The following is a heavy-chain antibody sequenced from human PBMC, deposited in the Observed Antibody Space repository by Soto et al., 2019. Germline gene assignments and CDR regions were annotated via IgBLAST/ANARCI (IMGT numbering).Heavy chain of an antibody. V-gene: IGHV6-1*01. Sequence: PSKTLSLTCAISGDSVSRNSAAWNWIRQSPSRGLEWLGRTYYRSKWYNDYAVSVKSRITINPDTSKNQFSLQLNSVTPEDTAVYYCARGSAAAGTGRSHYFDYWGQGTLVTVSS. D-gene: IGHD6-13*01. CDR3: ARGSAAAGTGRSHYFDY. J-gene: IGHJ4*02. CDR2: TYYRSKWYN. CDR1: GDSVSRNSAA.